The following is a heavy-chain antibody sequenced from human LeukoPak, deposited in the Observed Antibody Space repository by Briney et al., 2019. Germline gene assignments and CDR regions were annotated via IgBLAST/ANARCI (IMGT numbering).Heavy chain of an antibody. D-gene: IGHD3-3*01. CDR2: ISYDGSNK. Sequence: GRSLRLSCAASGFTFSSYAMHWVRQAPGKGLEWVAVISYDGSNKYYADSVKGRFTISRDNSKNTLYLQMNSLRAEDTAVYYCARVPYYDFQADAFDIWGQGTMVTVSS. CDR3: ARVPYYDFQADAFDI. CDR1: GFTFSSYA. J-gene: IGHJ3*02. V-gene: IGHV3-30-3*01.